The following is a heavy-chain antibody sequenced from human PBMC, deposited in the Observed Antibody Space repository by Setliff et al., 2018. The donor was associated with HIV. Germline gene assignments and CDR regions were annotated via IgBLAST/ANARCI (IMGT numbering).Heavy chain of an antibody. CDR1: GGPITSNTYF. CDR3: ARRRGQKATGWYYFDF. CDR2: IYHSGNT. J-gene: IGHJ4*02. V-gene: IGHV4-39*01. Sequence: TLSLTCSVSGGPITSNTYFWDWIRQAPGKGLEWIGSIYHSGNTYYNPSLKSRVSISVDTSKRQFSLKLTSVSAGDSALYYCARRRGQKATGWYYFDFWGQGALGTVSS. D-gene: IGHD6-19*01.